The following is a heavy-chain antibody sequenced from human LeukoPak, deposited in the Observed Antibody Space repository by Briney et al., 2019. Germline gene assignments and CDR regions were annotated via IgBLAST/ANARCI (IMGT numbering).Heavy chain of an antibody. CDR2: ISGSGGST. V-gene: IGHV3-23*01. D-gene: IGHD3-3*01. CDR1: GFTFSSYA. J-gene: IGHJ4*02. Sequence: GGSLRLSCAASGFTFSSYAMSWVRQAPGKGLEWVSAISGSGGSTYYADSVKGRFTISRDNAKNSLYLQMNSLRAEDTAFYYCTRSFWSAYYFDYWGQGTLVTVSS. CDR3: TRSFWSAYYFDY.